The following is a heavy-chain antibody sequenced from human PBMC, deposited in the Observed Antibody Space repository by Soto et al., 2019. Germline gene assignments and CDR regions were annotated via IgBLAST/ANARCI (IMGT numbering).Heavy chain of an antibody. CDR2: IFSNDEK. CDR3: ARVRIAVAGSRKYYYYYGIDV. J-gene: IGHJ6*02. V-gene: IGHV2-26*01. CDR1: GFSLSNARMG. D-gene: IGHD6-19*01. Sequence: QVTLKESGPVLVKPTETLTLTCTVSGFSLSNARMGVSWIRQPRGKALEWLAHIFSNDEKSYSTSLKSRLTISKDTSKSQVVLTMTNMDPVDTATYYCARVRIAVAGSRKYYYYYGIDVWGQGTTVTVSS.